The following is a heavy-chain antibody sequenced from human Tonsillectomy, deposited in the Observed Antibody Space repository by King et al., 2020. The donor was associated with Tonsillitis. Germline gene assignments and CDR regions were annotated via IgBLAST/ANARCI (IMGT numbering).Heavy chain of an antibody. CDR3: ARQLSIRGENDGWEYYSYGMDV. CDR2: ISFDGSSK. D-gene: IGHD1-1*01. V-gene: IGHV3-30-3*01. J-gene: IGHJ6*04. Sequence: VQLVESGGGVVQPGRSLRLSCAASGFTFTSYAFHWVRQAPGKGLEWVAVISFDGSSKYYADSVKGRFTISRDNSKNTLYLQMNNLRPEDTAVYYCARQLSIRGENDGWEYYSYGMDVWGEGTTVTVSS. CDR1: GFTFTSYA.